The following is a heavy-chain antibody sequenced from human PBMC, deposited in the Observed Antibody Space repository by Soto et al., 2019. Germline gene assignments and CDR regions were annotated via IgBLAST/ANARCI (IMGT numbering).Heavy chain of an antibody. J-gene: IGHJ6*03. V-gene: IGHV3-30*18. Sequence: QVQLVESGGGVVQPGRSLRLSCAASGFTFSSYGMHWVRQVPGKGLEWVAVISYDGSNKYYADSVKGRFTISRDNSKNTLYLPMNSLRAEDTAVYYCAKVRHYGDYVRYYHYMDVRGKGTTVTVSS. CDR1: GFTFSSYG. CDR3: AKVRHYGDYVRYYHYMDV. CDR2: ISYDGSNK. D-gene: IGHD4-17*01.